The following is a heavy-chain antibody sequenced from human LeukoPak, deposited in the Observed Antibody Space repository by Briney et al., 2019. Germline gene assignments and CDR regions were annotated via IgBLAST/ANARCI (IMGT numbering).Heavy chain of an antibody. Sequence: SVKVSCKASGGTFSSYAISWVRQAPGQGLEWMGRIIPIFGTANYAQKFQGRVTITTDESTSTAYMELSSLRPEDTAVYYCARGGSSDVTLGDYFDYWGQGTLVTVSS. CDR2: IIPIFGTA. J-gene: IGHJ4*02. CDR3: ARGGSSDVTLGDYFDY. V-gene: IGHV1-69*05. CDR1: GGTFSSYA. D-gene: IGHD2-15*01.